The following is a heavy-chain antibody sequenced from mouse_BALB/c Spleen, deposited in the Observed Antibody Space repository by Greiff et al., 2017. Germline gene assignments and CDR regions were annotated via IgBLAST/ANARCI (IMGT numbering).Heavy chain of an antibody. CDR3: ARNYYAMDY. Sequence: EVQLVESGGGLVKPGGSLKLSCAASGFAFSSYDMSWVRQTPEKRLEWVAYISSGGGSTYYPDTVKGRFTISRDNAKNTLYLQMSSLKSEDTAMYYCARNYYAMDYWGQGTSVTVSS. J-gene: IGHJ4*01. CDR2: ISSGGGST. CDR1: GFAFSSYD. V-gene: IGHV5-12-1*01.